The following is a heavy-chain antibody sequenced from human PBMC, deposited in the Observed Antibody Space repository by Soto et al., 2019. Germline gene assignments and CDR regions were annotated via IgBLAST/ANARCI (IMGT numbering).Heavy chain of an antibody. J-gene: IGHJ1*01. CDR1: GYTFTSYG. CDR2: ISPLKGRT. Sequence: QVPLVQSGPDLKRPGASMKVSCKASGYTFTSYGISWVRQAPGQGLEWMAWISPLKGRTQYSQKAQGRVTLSTDTSSNTAYMEMTKLRVDDTAVYYCAMDYGDRPEYFKHWGQGTLVTVS. V-gene: IGHV1-18*04. D-gene: IGHD4-17*01. CDR3: AMDYGDRPEYFKH.